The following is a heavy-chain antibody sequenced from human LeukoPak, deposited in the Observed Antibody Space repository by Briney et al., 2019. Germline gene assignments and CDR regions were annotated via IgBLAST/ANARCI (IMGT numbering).Heavy chain of an antibody. CDR2: IYYSGST. CDR1: GGSISSSSYY. V-gene: IGHV4-39*07. Sequence: SETLSLTCTVSGGSISSSSYYWGWIRQPPGKGLEWIGSIYYSGSTYNNPSLKSRVTMSVDTSKNQFSLKLSSVTAADTAVCYCSSYYGAYYYYYKDVWGKGTTVTVSS. J-gene: IGHJ6*03. D-gene: IGHD4-17*01. CDR3: SSYYGAYYYYYKDV.